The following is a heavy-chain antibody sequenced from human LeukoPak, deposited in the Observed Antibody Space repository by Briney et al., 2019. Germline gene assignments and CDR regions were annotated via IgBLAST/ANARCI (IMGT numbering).Heavy chain of an antibody. CDR1: GGTFSSYA. D-gene: IGHD4-17*01. Sequence: ASVKVSCKASGGTFSSYAISWVRQAPGQGLEWMGGIIPIFGTANYAQKFQGRVTITADKSTSTAYMELSSLRSEDTAVYYCARDLYGDYAPGVYWGQGTLVTVSS. V-gene: IGHV1-69*06. CDR2: IIPIFGTA. J-gene: IGHJ4*02. CDR3: ARDLYGDYAPGVY.